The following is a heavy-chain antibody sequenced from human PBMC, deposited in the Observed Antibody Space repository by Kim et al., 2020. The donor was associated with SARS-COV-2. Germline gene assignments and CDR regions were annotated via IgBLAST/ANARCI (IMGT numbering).Heavy chain of an antibody. D-gene: IGHD2-2*02. J-gene: IGHJ6*02. CDR2: IHQSGTT. CDR1: GGSFSGHH. V-gene: IGHV4-34*01. CDR3: ARGRAGVVPARILGIGPHYDFWYRRV. Sequence: SETLSLTCAVYGGSFSGHHWSWIRQPPGKGLEWIGEIHQSGTTNYNPSLKSRVTISIDTSKNQFSLKLSSVTAADTGFYYCARGRAGVVPARILGIGPHYDFWYRRVGGRETADSVSS.